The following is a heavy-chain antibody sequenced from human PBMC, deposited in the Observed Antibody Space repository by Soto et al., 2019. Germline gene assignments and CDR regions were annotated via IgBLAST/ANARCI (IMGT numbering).Heavy chain of an antibody. CDR3: ARDLYSSSARYFDY. Sequence: EVQLVESGGGLVKPGGSLRLSCAASGFTFSSYSMNWVRQAAGKGLEWVSSISSSSSYIYYADSVKGRFTISRDNAKNSLYLQINSLRAEDTAVYYCARDLYSSSARYFDYWGQGTLVTVSS. J-gene: IGHJ4*02. CDR1: GFTFSSYS. V-gene: IGHV3-21*01. D-gene: IGHD6-6*01. CDR2: ISSSSSYI.